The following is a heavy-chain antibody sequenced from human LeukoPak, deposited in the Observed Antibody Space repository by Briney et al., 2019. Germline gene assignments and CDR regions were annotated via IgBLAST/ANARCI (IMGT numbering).Heavy chain of an antibody. CDR2: INHSGGT. CDR3: ARGVSNQYSSSWYNYYYYYGMDV. CDR1: GGSFSGYY. V-gene: IGHV4-34*01. Sequence: SETLSLSCAVYGGSFSGYYWSWIRQPPGKGLEWIGEINHSGGTNYNPSLKSRVTISVDTSKNQFSLKLSSVTAADTAVYYCARGVSNQYSSSWYNYYYYYGMDVWGQGTTVTVSS. D-gene: IGHD6-13*01. J-gene: IGHJ6*02.